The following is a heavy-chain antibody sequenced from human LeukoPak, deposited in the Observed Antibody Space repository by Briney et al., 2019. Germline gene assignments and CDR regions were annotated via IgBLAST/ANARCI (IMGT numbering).Heavy chain of an antibody. CDR2: IKQDGSEK. Sequence: GGSLRLSCAASGFAFSSYWMSWVRQAPGKGLEWVANIKQDGSEKYYVDSVKGRFTISRDNAKNSLYLQMNSLRAEDTAVYYCARVSPRTYYYDSSGYDFDYWGQGTLVTVSS. J-gene: IGHJ4*02. CDR3: ARVSPRTYYYDSSGYDFDY. D-gene: IGHD3-22*01. V-gene: IGHV3-7*01. CDR1: GFAFSSYW.